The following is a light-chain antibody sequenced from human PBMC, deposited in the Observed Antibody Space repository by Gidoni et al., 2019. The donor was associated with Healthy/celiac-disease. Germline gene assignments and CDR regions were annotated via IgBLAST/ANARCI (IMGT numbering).Light chain of an antibody. CDR3: QQSYSTTWT. V-gene: IGKV1-39*01. CDR1: QSISSY. CDR2: AAS. J-gene: IGKJ1*01. Sequence: DIQMTQSPSSLSASVGDRVTITCRASQSISSYLNWYQQKPGKAPKLLIYAASSLQSGVPSRFSGSGSGTDFNLTISSLQPEDFATYYGQQSYSTTWTFGQGTKVEIK.